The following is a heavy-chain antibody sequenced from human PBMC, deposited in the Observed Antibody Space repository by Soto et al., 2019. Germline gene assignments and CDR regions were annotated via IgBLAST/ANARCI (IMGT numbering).Heavy chain of an antibody. CDR3: TTDINGTYYYDSSGYYYPDYYYYYGMDV. CDR2: IKSKTDGGTT. CDR1: GFTFSNAW. Sequence: GGSLRLSCAASGFTFSNAWMSWVRQAPGKGLEWVGHIKSKTDGGTTDYAAPVKGRFTISRDDSKNTLYLQMNSLKTEDTAVYYCTTDINGTYYYDSSGYYYPDYYYYYGMDVWGQGTTVTVSS. D-gene: IGHD3-22*01. V-gene: IGHV3-15*07. J-gene: IGHJ6*02.